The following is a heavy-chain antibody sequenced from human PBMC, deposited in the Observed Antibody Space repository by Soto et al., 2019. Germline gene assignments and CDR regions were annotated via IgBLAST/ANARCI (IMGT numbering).Heavy chain of an antibody. CDR1: GFTFTSSA. J-gene: IGHJ5*02. CDR2: IVVGSGNT. D-gene: IGHD6-13*01. Sequence: SVKVSCKASGFTFTSSAVQWVRQARGQRLEWIGWIVVGSGNTNYAQKFQERVTITRDMSTSTAYMELSSLRSEDTAVYYCAADTGYSSSWSSNWFDPWGQGTLVTVS. V-gene: IGHV1-58*01. CDR3: AADTGYSSSWSSNWFDP.